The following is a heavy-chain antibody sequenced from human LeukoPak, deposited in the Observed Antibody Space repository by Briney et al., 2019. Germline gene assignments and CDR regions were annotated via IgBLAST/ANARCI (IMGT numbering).Heavy chain of an antibody. CDR3: ARVPPTRGGNSVESFDY. CDR2: INPSGGST. CDR1: GYTFTSYY. V-gene: IGHV1-46*01. Sequence: GASVEVSCKASGYTFTSYYMHWVRQAPGQGLEWMGIINPSGGSTSYAQKFQGRVTMTRDTSTSTVYMELSSLRSEDTAVYYCARVPPTRGGNSVESFDYWGQGTLVTVSS. J-gene: IGHJ4*02. D-gene: IGHD4-23*01.